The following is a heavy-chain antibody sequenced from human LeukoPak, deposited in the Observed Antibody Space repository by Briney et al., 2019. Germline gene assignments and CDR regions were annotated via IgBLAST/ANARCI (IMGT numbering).Heavy chain of an antibody. CDR1: GYTFTGYY. CDR2: INPNSGGT. D-gene: IGHD3-10*01. J-gene: IGHJ4*02. CDR3: ARDYYGSGSYSNY. V-gene: IGHV1-2*02. Sequence: GASVKVSCKASGYTFTGYYMHWVRQAPGQGLEWMGWINPNSGGTNYAQKFQGRVTMTRDTSISTAYMELSRLRSDDTAVYYCARDYYGSGSYSNYWGQGTLVTVSS.